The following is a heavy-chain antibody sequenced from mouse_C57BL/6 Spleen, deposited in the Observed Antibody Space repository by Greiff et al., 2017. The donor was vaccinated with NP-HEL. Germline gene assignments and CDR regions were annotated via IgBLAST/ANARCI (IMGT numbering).Heavy chain of an antibody. V-gene: IGHV1-42*01. CDR3: ARYGFTTVRYVDY. CDR2: INPSTGGT. J-gene: IGHJ2*01. CDR1: GYSFTGYY. D-gene: IGHD1-1*01. Sequence: EVQLQQSGPELVKPGASVKISCKASGYSFTGYYMNWVKQSPEKSLEWIGEINPSTGGTTYNQKFKAKATLTVDKSASTAYMQLKSLTSEDSAVYYCARYGFTTVRYVDYWGQGTTLTVSS.